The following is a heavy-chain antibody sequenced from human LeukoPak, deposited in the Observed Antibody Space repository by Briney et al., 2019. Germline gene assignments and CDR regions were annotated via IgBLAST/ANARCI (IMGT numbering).Heavy chain of an antibody. CDR1: RFTLSSYS. D-gene: IGHD1-7*01. Sequence: GGSLRLSCAASRFTLSSYSMNWVRQAPGKGLEWVSSISSSSSYIYYADSVKGRFTISRDNAKNSLYLQMNSLRAEDTAVYYCARVESWNSLPTSWGQGTLVTVSS. CDR2: ISSSSSYI. V-gene: IGHV3-21*01. J-gene: IGHJ4*02. CDR3: ARVESWNSLPTS.